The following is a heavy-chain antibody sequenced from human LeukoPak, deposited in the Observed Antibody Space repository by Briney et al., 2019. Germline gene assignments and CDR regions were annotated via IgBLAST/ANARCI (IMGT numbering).Heavy chain of an antibody. D-gene: IGHD7-27*01. CDR3: AKGTGDTAYYFDF. V-gene: IGHV3-23*01. CDR2: IRVSGST. Sequence: PGGSLRLSCTTSGFIFSSYALSWVRQAPGKGLEWVSGIRVSGSTYYPDSVTGRFTISRDNSENTLYLQMSGLRAEDTAIYYCAKGTGDTAYYFDFWGQGFLVTVSS. CDR1: GFIFSSYA. J-gene: IGHJ4*02.